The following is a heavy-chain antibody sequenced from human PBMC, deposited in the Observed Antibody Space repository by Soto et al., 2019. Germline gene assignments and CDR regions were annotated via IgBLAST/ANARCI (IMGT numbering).Heavy chain of an antibody. CDR2: INGSGDAT. D-gene: IGHD3-16*02. CDR3: AKKAWGSYRYFDY. CDR1: GFTFSSYA. Sequence: EVQLLESGGGLVQPGESLRLSCAASGFTFSSYAMCWVRQTPGKGLEWVSVINGSGDATFYAGSVKGRFTISRDNSKNTLYLQMNSLRAEDTAIYYCAKKAWGSYRYFDYWGQGTLVTVSS. J-gene: IGHJ4*02. V-gene: IGHV3-23*01.